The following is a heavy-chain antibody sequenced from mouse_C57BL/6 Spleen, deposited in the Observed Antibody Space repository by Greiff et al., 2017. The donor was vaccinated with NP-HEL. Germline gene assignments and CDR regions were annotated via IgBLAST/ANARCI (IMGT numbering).Heavy chain of an antibody. CDR3: ASTTVVVPPYFDY. J-gene: IGHJ2*01. V-gene: IGHV1-4*01. CDR1: GYTFTSYT. CDR2: INPSSGYT. D-gene: IGHD1-1*01. Sequence: VQLQESGAELARPGASVKMSCKASGYTFTSYTMHWVKQRPGQGLEWIGYINPSSGYTKYNQKFKDKATLTADKSSSTAYMQLSSLTSEDSAVYYCASTTVVVPPYFDYWGQGTTLTVSS.